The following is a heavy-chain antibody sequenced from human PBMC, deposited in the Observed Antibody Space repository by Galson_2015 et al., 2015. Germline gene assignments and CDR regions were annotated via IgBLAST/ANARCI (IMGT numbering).Heavy chain of an antibody. J-gene: IGHJ4*02. V-gene: IGHV1-18*01. CDR2: ISAYNGNT. CDR1: GYTFTSYG. CDR3: SRDLEKDGHNQKYYFDY. Sequence: QSGAEVKKPGASVKVSCKASGYTFTSYGISWVRQAPGQGLEWMGWISAYNGNTNYAQKLQGRVTMTTDTSTSTAYMELRSLRSDDTAVYYCSRDLEKDGHNQKYYFDYWGQGTLVTVSS. D-gene: IGHD5-24*01.